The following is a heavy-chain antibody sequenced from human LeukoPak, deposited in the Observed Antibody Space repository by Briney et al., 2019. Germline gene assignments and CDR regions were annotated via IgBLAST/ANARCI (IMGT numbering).Heavy chain of an antibody. CDR1: GFTVNNNY. D-gene: IGHD5-18*01. CDR2: IYSGGST. Sequence: GGSLRLSCAASGFTVNNNYMNWVRQAPGKGLEWVSVIYSGGSTNYADSVKGRFTISRDNSKNTLYLQMNRLRAEDTAMYYCIYGYTLDFWGQGTLVTVSS. J-gene: IGHJ4*02. V-gene: IGHV3-53*01. CDR3: IYGYTLDF.